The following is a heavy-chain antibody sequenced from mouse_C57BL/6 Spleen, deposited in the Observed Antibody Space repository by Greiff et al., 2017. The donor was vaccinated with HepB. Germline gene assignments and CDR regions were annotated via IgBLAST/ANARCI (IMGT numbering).Heavy chain of an antibody. CDR1: GYAFSSSW. D-gene: IGHD1-1*01. V-gene: IGHV1-82*01. CDR3: ARNGFITTPFAY. J-gene: IGHJ3*01. Sequence: LQESGPELVKPGASVKISCKASGYAFSSSWMNWVKQRPGKGLEWIGRIYPGDGDTNYNGKFKGKATLTADKSSSTAYMQLSSLTSEDSAVYFCARNGFITTPFAYWGQGTLVTVSA. CDR2: IYPGDGDT.